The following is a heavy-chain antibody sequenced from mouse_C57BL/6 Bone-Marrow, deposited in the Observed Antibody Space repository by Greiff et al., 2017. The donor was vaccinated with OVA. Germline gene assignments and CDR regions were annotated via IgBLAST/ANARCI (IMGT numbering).Heavy chain of an antibody. Sequence: EVKLVESGGDLVKPGGSLKLSCAASGFTFSSYGMSWVRQTPDKRLEWVATISSGGSYTYYPDSVKGRFTISRDNAKNTLYLQMSSLKSEDTAMYYCARHPLYYGSSYWYFDVWGTGTTVTVSS. D-gene: IGHD1-1*01. V-gene: IGHV5-6*01. J-gene: IGHJ1*03. CDR2: ISSGGSYT. CDR1: GFTFSSYG. CDR3: ARHPLYYGSSYWYFDV.